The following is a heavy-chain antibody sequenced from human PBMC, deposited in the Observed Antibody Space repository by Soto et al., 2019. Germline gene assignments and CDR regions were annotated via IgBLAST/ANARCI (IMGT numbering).Heavy chain of an antibody. J-gene: IGHJ4*02. CDR3: ARDLAAVPRAFDY. CDR1: GGSISSYF. D-gene: IGHD6-13*01. CDR2: VYYTGTT. V-gene: IGHV4-59*01. Sequence: SETLSLTCTVSGGSISSYFYIWVRQPPGKGLEWIGSVYYTGTTDYNPSLKSRVTISVDTSKTQFSLNLGSVTAADTAVYYCARDLAAVPRAFDYWGRGTLVTVSS.